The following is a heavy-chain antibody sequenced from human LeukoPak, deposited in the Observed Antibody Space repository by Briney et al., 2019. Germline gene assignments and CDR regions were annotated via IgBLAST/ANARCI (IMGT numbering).Heavy chain of an antibody. J-gene: IGHJ4*02. Sequence: SETLSLTCTVSGGSISSDYWSWIRQPPGKGLEWIGYIYYSGSTNYNPSLKSRVTISVDTSKNKFSLKLSSVTAADTAVYYCARDLPTYYDILTGYHKGGYFDYWGQGTLVTVSS. V-gene: IGHV4-59*01. CDR3: ARDLPTYYDILTGYHKGGYFDY. D-gene: IGHD3-9*01. CDR1: GGSISSDY. CDR2: IYYSGST.